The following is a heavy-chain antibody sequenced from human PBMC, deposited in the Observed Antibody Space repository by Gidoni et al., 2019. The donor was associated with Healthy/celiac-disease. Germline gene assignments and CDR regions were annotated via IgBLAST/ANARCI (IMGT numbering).Heavy chain of an antibody. V-gene: IGHV1-69*06. CDR2: IIPIFGTA. CDR1: GGTFSSYA. D-gene: IGHD1-1*01. CDR3: AVGGRTGTTYYYYGMDV. Sequence: QVQLVQSGAEVKKPGSSVKVSCKAAGGTFSSYAISRVRQAPGQGLEWMVGIIPIFGTANYAQKFQGRVTITADKSTSTAYMELSSLRSEDTAVYYCAVGGRTGTTYYYYGMDVWGQGTTVTVSS. J-gene: IGHJ6*02.